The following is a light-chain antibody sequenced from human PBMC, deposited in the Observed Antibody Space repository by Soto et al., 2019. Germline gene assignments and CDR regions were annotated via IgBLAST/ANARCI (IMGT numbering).Light chain of an antibody. J-gene: IGKJ5*01. CDR2: LGS. CDR1: QSILHTNGNTY. V-gene: IGKV2-28*01. CDR3: KQSLQTPGT. Sequence: GESASISRRSSQSILHTNGNTYLDWYVQKPGQSPQLLIYLGSNRASGAPDRFSGSGSGTDCTLKISSVEAEDVAVYCCKQSLQTPGTFGQRTRLEIK.